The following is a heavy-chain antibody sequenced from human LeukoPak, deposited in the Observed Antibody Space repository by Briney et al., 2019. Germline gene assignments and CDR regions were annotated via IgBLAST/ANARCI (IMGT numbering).Heavy chain of an antibody. J-gene: IGHJ3*02. CDR3: ARDIFGAPNAFDI. Sequence: SETLSLTCTVSGGSISSGDYYWSWIRQPPGKGLEWIGYIYYSGSTYYNPSLKSRVTISVDTSKNQFSLKLSSVTAADTAVYYCARDIFGAPNAFDIWGQGTMVTVSS. D-gene: IGHD3-10*02. V-gene: IGHV4-30-4*08. CDR2: IYYSGST. CDR1: GGSISSGDYY.